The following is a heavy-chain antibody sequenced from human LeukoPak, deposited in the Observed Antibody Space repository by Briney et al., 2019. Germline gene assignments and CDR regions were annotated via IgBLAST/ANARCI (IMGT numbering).Heavy chain of an antibody. Sequence: GGSLRLSCAASGFTFSSYAMHWVRQAPGKGLEWVAVISYDGGNKYYADSVKGRFTISRDNSKNTLYLQMSSLRAEDTAVYYCARGHISFDYWGQGTLVTVSS. CDR3: ARGHISFDY. D-gene: IGHD2-21*01. CDR1: GFTFSSYA. V-gene: IGHV3-30*04. J-gene: IGHJ4*02. CDR2: ISYDGGNK.